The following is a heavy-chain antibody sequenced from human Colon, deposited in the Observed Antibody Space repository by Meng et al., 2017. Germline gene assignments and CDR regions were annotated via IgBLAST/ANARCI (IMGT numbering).Heavy chain of an antibody. CDR3: ARADYDSGGYDAWYFFGY. V-gene: IGHV4-31*03. Sequence: SETLSLTCTVSGASINSGNYYWSWIRQHPGRGLEWIGYIFYSGSTFYNPSLKSRASISVDTSKNQFSLRLSSVTAADTAVYYCARADYDSGGYDAWYFFGYWGQG. CDR1: GASINSGNYY. J-gene: IGHJ4*01. D-gene: IGHD3-22*01. CDR2: IFYSGST.